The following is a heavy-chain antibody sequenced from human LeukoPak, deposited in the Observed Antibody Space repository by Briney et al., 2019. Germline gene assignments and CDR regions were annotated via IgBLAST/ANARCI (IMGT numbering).Heavy chain of an antibody. CDR1: GFTFGAYW. CDR2: IKDDGSAQ. CDR3: ARHIVGEQNFDY. Sequence: GGSLRLSCAASGFTFGAYWMSWFRQAPGKGPEWVASIKDDGSAQFYVDSLEGRFTISRDNAKNTLYLQMDTMRVEDTAVYYCARHIVGEQNFDYWSQGTLITVSS. J-gene: IGHJ4*02. D-gene: IGHD3-16*02. V-gene: IGHV3-7*01.